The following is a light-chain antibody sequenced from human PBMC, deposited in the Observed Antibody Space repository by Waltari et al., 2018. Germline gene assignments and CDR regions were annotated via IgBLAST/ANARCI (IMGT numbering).Light chain of an antibody. J-gene: IGLJ3*02. CDR1: SSDVGGYDY. V-gene: IGLV2-14*03. CDR2: YVT. Sequence: QSALTQPASVSGSPGQSITISCTGTSSDVGGYDYVSWYQQHPGKAPNLLIYYVTTRPSGVSNRFSGSKSANTASLTISGLQAEDEADYYCFSYRRSSTWVFGEGTKLTVL. CDR3: FSYRRSSTWV.